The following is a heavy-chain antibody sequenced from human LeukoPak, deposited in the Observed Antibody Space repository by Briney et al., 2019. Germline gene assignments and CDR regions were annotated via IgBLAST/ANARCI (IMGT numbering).Heavy chain of an antibody. Sequence: PSETLSLTCTVSGGSISSYYWSWIRQPPGKGLEWIGYIYYSGSTYYNPSLKNRVTMSLDASKNQFSLNLRSVTAADTALYYCARYRSGYEGWFDPWGEGTLVTVSS. V-gene: IGHV4-59*12. CDR1: GGSISSYY. CDR3: ARYRSGYEGWFDP. D-gene: IGHD5-12*01. CDR2: IYYSGST. J-gene: IGHJ5*02.